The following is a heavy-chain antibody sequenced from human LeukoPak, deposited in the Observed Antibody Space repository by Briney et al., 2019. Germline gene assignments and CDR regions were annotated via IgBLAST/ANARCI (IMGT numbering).Heavy chain of an antibody. CDR1: GFTFSSYG. V-gene: IGHV3-7*01. CDR2: MKYDGSRI. J-gene: IGHJ4*02. Sequence: SGGSLRLSCAPSGFTFSSYGMNWVRQAPGKGLEWVASMKYDGSRIYYVDSVKGRFTISRDNAKNSLYLQMNSLRAEDTAVYYCARDHAVDCLVFDLWGQGTLVTVSS. D-gene: IGHD2-21*01. CDR3: ARDHAVDCLVFDL.